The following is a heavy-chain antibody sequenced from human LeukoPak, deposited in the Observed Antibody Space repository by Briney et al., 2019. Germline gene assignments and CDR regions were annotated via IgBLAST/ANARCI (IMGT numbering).Heavy chain of an antibody. V-gene: IGHV4-31*03. CDR2: IYYSGST. CDR3: AREHDSSGDWFDP. CDR1: GGSISSGGYY. D-gene: IGHD3-22*01. Sequence: PSETLSLTCTVSGGSISSGGYYWGWIRQHRGKGLEWIGYIYYSGSTHYNPSLKSRVTISVDTSKNQFSLKLTSVTAADTAVYYCAREHDSSGDWFDPWGRGTLVTVSS. J-gene: IGHJ5*02.